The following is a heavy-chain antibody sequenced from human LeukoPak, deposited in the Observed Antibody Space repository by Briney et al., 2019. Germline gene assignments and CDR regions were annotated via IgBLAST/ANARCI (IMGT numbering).Heavy chain of an antibody. CDR3: ASLQYSSSWGNDY. J-gene: IGHJ4*02. D-gene: IGHD6-13*01. CDR1: GGSISSSSYY. Sequence: PSETLSLTCTVSGGSISSSSYYWGWIRQPPGKGLEWIGSIYYSGSTYYNPSLKSRVTISVDTSKNQFSLKLSSVTAADTAVYYCASLQYSSSWGNDYWGQGTLVTVSS. V-gene: IGHV4-39*07. CDR2: IYYSGST.